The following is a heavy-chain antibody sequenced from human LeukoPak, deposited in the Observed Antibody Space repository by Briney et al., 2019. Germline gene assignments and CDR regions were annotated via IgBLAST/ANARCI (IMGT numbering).Heavy chain of an antibody. CDR2: IIPILGIA. J-gene: IGHJ5*02. CDR3: ASGREENNWFDP. CDR1: GGTFSSYA. V-gene: IGHV1-69*04. D-gene: IGHD1-26*01. Sequence: ASVKVSCKASGGTFSSYAISWVRQAPGQGLEWMGRIIPILGIAIYAQKFQGRVTITADKSTSTAYMELSSLRSEDTAVYYCASGREENNWFDPWGQGTLVTVSS.